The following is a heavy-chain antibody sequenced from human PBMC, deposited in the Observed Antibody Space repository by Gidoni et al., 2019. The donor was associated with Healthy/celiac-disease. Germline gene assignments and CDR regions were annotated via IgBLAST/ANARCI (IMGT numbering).Heavy chain of an antibody. V-gene: IGHV4-61*02. CDR1: GASIPRGSYY. CDR3: ARDRPRPVDGMDV. CDR2: IYTSGST. J-gene: IGHJ6*02. Sequence: QVQLQESGPGLVRPSQTLSLTCLVPGASIPRGSYYGSWIRQPAGKGLEWVGRIYTSGSTNYNPSLKSRVTISVDTSKNQFSLKLSSVTAADTAVYYCARDRPRPVDGMDVWGQGTTVTVSS.